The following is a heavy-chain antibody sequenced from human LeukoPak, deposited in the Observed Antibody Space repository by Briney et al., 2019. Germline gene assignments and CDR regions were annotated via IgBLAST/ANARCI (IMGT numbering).Heavy chain of an antibody. J-gene: IGHJ6*02. CDR3: ARHETYYSFYGMDV. CDR1: GYSFTSYW. Sequence: PGESLKISCKGSGYSFTSYWISWVRQRPGHGLEWMGRIVPSDSYTNYSPTLQGHVTISADKSISTAYLQWSSLKASDTAMYYCARHETYYSFYGMDVWGQGTTVTVSS. CDR2: IVPSDSYT. V-gene: IGHV5-10-1*01.